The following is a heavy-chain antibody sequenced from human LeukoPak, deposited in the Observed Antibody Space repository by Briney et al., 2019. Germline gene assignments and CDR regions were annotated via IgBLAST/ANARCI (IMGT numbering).Heavy chain of an antibody. CDR1: GFTFSDYY. J-gene: IGHJ5*02. D-gene: IGHD3-10*01. V-gene: IGHV3-11*04. CDR3: ARDLRYARKYGSGSYVGYNWFDP. CDR2: ISSSGSTI. Sequence: PGGSLRLSCAASGFTFSDYYMSWIRQAPGKGLEWVSYISSSGSTIYYADSVKGRFTISRDNAKNSLYLQMNSLRAGDTAVYYCARDLRYARKYGSGSYVGYNWFDPWGQGTLVTVSS.